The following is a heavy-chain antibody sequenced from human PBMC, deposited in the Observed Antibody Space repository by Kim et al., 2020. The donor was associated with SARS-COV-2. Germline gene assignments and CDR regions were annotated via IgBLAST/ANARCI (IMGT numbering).Heavy chain of an antibody. CDR2: ISSRGGNT. CDR3: ATTPPEWLQLWSGVDY. CDR1: GFAFSSFA. V-gene: IGHV3-23*01. Sequence: GGSLRLSCAASGFAFSSFAMGWVRQAPGKGLQWVSSISSRGGNTYYADSVKGRFTISRDNSNNTLYLQMNSLRVEDTALYYCATTPPEWLQLWSGVDYW. D-gene: IGHD3-3*01. J-gene: IGHJ4*01.